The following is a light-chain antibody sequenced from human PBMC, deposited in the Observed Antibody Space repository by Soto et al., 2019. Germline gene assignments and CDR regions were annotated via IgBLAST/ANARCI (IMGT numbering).Light chain of an antibody. CDR2: EVS. CDR3: RSYTSSSTVV. J-gene: IGLJ2*01. Sequence: QSVLTQPASVSGSPGQSITISCTGTSSDVGGYNNVSWYQQHPGKAPKLMIYEVSNRPSGVSNRFSGSKSGNTASLTISGVQAEDEADYYCRSYTSSSTVVFGGGTKVTVL. V-gene: IGLV2-14*01. CDR1: SSDVGGYNN.